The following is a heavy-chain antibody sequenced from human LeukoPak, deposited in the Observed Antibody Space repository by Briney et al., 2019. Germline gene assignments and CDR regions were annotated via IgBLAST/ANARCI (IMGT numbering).Heavy chain of an antibody. J-gene: IGHJ4*02. CDR2: ISYSGTT. CDR3: ARERGGLNWGWWDY. Sequence: PSETLSLTCTVSGGSISSYYWSWIRQPPGKGLEWTGYISYSGTTTYNPSLKSRVTISMDTSKSQFSLRLSSVTAADTAVYYCARERGGLNWGWWDYWGQGTLVTVSS. V-gene: IGHV4-59*01. D-gene: IGHD7-27*01. CDR1: GGSISSYY.